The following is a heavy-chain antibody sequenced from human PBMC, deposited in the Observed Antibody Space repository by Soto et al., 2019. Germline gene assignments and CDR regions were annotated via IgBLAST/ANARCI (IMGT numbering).Heavy chain of an antibody. D-gene: IGHD6-19*01. Sequence: EVQLLESGGGLVQPGGSLRLSCAASGFTFSIYAMTWVRQAPGKGLEWVSTISGSGTSAYYADSVKGRFTFSRDNSKNTLYLQMNSLRAEDTALYSCAKLGSNGWYDAFDIWGQGTVVTVSS. CDR3: AKLGSNGWYDAFDI. CDR2: ISGSGTSA. CDR1: GFTFSIYA. V-gene: IGHV3-23*01. J-gene: IGHJ3*02.